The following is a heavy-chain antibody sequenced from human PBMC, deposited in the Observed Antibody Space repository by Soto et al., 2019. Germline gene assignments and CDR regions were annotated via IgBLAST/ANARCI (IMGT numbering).Heavy chain of an antibody. CDR2: ISYDGSNK. CDR1: GFTFSSYC. D-gene: IGHD1-1*01. V-gene: IGHV3-30*18. CDR3: AKEVPSTTRTTRYFDY. Sequence: GGSLRLSCAASGFTFSSYCMHWVRQAPGKGLEWVAVISYDGSNKYYADSVKGRFTISRDNSKNTLYLQMNSLRAEDTAVYYCAKEVPSTTRTTRYFDYWGQGTLLTLSS. J-gene: IGHJ4*02.